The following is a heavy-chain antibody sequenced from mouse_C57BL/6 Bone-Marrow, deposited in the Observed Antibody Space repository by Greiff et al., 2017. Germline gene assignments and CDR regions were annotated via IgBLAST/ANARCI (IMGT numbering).Heavy chain of an antibody. D-gene: IGHD1-1*01. CDR1: GFTFSSYA. Sequence: EVQVVESGGGLVKPGGSLKLSCAASGFTFSSYAMSWVRQTPEKRLEWVATISDGGSYTYYPDNVQGRFTISRDNAKNNLYLQMTHLKSEDTAMYYCARDYYENFDYWGQGTTLTVSS. J-gene: IGHJ2*01. CDR2: ISDGGSYT. CDR3: ARDYYENFDY. V-gene: IGHV5-4*01.